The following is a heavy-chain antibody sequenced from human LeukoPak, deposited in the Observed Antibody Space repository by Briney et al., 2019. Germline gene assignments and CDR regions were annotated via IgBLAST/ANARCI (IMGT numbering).Heavy chain of an antibody. Sequence: PGGSLRISCAASGFTFSSYAMSGVRQAPGKGLEWVSAISGSGGSTYYADSVKGRFTISRDNSKNTLYLQMNSLRAEDTAVYYCAKDRPAITMVRGVIVYFDYWGQGTLVTVSS. V-gene: IGHV3-23*01. D-gene: IGHD3-10*01. J-gene: IGHJ4*02. CDR1: GFTFSSYA. CDR2: ISGSGGST. CDR3: AKDRPAITMVRGVIVYFDY.